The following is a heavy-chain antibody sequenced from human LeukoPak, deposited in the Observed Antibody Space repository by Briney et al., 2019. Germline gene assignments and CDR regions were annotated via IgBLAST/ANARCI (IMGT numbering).Heavy chain of an antibody. CDR3: ASDGAIAAAAY. V-gene: IGHV1-2*02. CDR2: INPNSGGT. J-gene: IGHJ4*02. Sequence: ASVNVSCKASRYTFSGYYMHWVRQAPGQGVEWMGWINPNSGGTNYAQKFQGRVTMTRDTSISTAYMELSRLRSDDTAVYYCASDGAIAAAAYWGQGTLVTVSS. CDR1: RYTFSGYY. D-gene: IGHD6-13*01.